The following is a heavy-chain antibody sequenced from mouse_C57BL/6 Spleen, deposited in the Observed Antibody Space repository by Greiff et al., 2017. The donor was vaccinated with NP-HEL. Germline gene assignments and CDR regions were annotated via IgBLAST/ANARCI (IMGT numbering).Heavy chain of an antibody. J-gene: IGHJ3*01. Sequence: EVKVEESGGGLVKPGGSLKLSCAASGFTFSSYAMSWVRQTPEKRLEWVATISDGGSYTYYPDNVKGRFTISRDNAKNNLYLQMSHLKSEDTAMYYCARDRITTVGPFAYWGQGTLVTVSA. CDR1: GFTFSSYA. CDR3: ARDRITTVGPFAY. CDR2: ISDGGSYT. V-gene: IGHV5-4*01. D-gene: IGHD1-1*01.